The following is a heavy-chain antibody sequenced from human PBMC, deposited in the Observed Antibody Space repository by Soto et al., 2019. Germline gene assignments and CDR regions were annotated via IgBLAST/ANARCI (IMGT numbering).Heavy chain of an antibody. D-gene: IGHD6-13*01. CDR2: IYYSGST. Sequence: QVQLQESGPGLVKPSQTLSLTCSVSGGSISSGGNYWNWIRQHPGKGLEWIGYIYYSGSTYYNPSLKSRVTISVDTSKNQFSLKLSSVTAAHTAVYYCARDPSIADFYGMDVWGQGTTVTVSS. V-gene: IGHV4-31*03. CDR3: ARDPSIADFYGMDV. J-gene: IGHJ6*02. CDR1: GGSISSGGNY.